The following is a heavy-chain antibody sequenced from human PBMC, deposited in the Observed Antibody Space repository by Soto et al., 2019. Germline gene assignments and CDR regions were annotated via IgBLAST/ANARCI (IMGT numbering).Heavy chain of an antibody. CDR2: ITPFKSDT. J-gene: IGHJ3*02. D-gene: IGHD1-1*01. Sequence: SGKVSFKASWSTFAFRYLHWVRQAPGQALEWMGWITPFKSDTNYAQKFQDRVTITRDRSVSTAYMELSNLRSDDPAMYYCARSPFAGSDAFDIWGQGTMVHVSS. CDR1: WSTFAFRY. CDR3: ARSPFAGSDAFDI. V-gene: IGHV1-45*02.